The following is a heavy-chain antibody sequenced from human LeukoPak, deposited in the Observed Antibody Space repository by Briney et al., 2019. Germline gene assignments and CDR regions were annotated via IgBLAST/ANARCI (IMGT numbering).Heavy chain of an antibody. J-gene: IGHJ3*02. CDR2: IYTSGST. Sequence: SQTLSLTCTVSGGSISSGSYYWGWIRQPAGKGLEWIGRIYTSGSTNYNPSLKSRVTISVDTSKNQFSLKLSSVTAADTAVYYCARVVVAATGGATDAFDIWGQGTMVTVSS. CDR3: ARVVVAATGGATDAFDI. CDR1: GGSISSGSYY. D-gene: IGHD2-15*01. V-gene: IGHV4-61*02.